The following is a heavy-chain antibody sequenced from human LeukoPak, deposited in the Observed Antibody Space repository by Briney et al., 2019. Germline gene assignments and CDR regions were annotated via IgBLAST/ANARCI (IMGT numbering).Heavy chain of an antibody. D-gene: IGHD3-10*01. V-gene: IGHV4-61*02. CDR2: IYNSGNT. CDR3: ARSGTYYNNWFDP. CDR1: GGSISSGSYY. J-gene: IGHJ5*02. Sequence: SETLSLTCTVSGGSISSGSYYWSWIRQPAGKGLEWIGRIYNSGNTNYNPSLKSRDTISVDTSKNQFSLKLNSVTAADTAVYYCARSGTYYNNWFDPWGQGTLVAVSS.